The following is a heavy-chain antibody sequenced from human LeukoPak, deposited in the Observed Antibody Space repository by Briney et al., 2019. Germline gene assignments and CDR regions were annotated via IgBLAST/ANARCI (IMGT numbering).Heavy chain of an antibody. D-gene: IGHD3-10*01. CDR2: VNSDGSST. J-gene: IGHJ4*02. Sequence: PGGSLRLSCAASGFTFSNYMIAWVRQAPGKGLVWVSTVNSDGSSTAYADSVKGRFTISRDNAENTVFLQLHSLRAKDTAVYYCTRGHPGKLDYWGQGTLVTVSS. V-gene: IGHV3-74*01. CDR1: GFTFSNYM. CDR3: TRGHPGKLDY.